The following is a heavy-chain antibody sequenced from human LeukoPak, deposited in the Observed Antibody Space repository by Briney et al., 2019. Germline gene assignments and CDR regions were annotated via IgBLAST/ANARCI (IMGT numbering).Heavy chain of an antibody. D-gene: IGHD6-6*01. CDR3: AIKQLVGHYYYYYYMDV. J-gene: IGHJ6*03. CDR2: ISSSSSYI. CDR1: GFTFSSYS. V-gene: IGHV3-21*01. Sequence: PGGSLRLSCAASGFTFSSYSMNWVRQAPGKGLEWVSSISSSSSYIYYADSVKGRFTISRDNAKNSLYLQMNSLRAEGTAVYYCAIKQLVGHYYYYYYMDVWGKGTTVTVSS.